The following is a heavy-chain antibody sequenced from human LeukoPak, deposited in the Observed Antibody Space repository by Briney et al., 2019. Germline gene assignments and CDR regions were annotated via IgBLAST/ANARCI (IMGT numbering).Heavy chain of an antibody. Sequence: SETVSLTCTVSGGSISISNYYWGGIRQPPGKGMEWIGSIYYSGSTYYNPSLNSRVTISVDTSKNQFSLKLSSVTAADTAVYYCARPRGYYEKGGLDGWDRGSLLTVSS. CDR1: GGSISISNYY. D-gene: IGHD3-22*01. J-gene: IGHJ4*02. CDR3: ARPRGYYEKGGLDG. V-gene: IGHV4-39*01. CDR2: IYYSGST.